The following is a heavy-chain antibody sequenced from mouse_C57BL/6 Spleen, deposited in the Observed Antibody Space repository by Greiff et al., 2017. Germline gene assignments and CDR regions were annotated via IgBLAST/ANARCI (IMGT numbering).Heavy chain of an antibody. D-gene: IGHD2-3*01. J-gene: IGHJ4*01. CDR2: IYPGDGDT. CDR1: GYAFSSSW. Sequence: QVQLQQSGPELVKPGASVKISCKASGYAFSSSWLNWVKQRPGKGLEWIGRIYPGDGDTNYNGKFKGKATLTSDKSSSTAYMQLSSLTSEDSAVYFCARSEEDGYDTMDYWGQGTSVTVSS. CDR3: ARSEEDGYDTMDY. V-gene: IGHV1-82*01.